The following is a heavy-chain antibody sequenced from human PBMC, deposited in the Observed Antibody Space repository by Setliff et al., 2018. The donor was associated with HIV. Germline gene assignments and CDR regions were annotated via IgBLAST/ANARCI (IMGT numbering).Heavy chain of an antibody. Sequence: SETLSLTCNVSAASVGTGAHYWSWIRQSPGKGLEWLGYLYYSGSIDYNPSLKTRVSISIDMSKNQFSLKMSSVTAADTAVYFCARGLRTSLVFFDSWGQGILVTVTS. D-gene: IGHD2-8*01. V-gene: IGHV4-61*08. CDR1: AASVGTGAHY. CDR3: ARGLRTSLVFFDS. CDR2: LYYSGSI. J-gene: IGHJ4*02.